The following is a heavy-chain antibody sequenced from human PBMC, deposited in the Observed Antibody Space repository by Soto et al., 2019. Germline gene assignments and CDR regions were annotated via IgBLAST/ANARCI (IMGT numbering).Heavy chain of an antibody. CDR1: GDSVSGNSAA. D-gene: IGHD5-18*01. CDR3: AASGYSYGYCIDY. J-gene: IGHJ4*02. CDR2: TYYRSKWYN. V-gene: IGHV6-1*01. Sequence: SQTLSLTCVISGDSVSGNSAAWNWIRQSPSRGLEWLGRTYYRSKWYNDYAVSVKSRITINPDTSKNQFSLQLNSVTPEDTAVYYCAASGYSYGYCIDYWGQGTLVTVSS.